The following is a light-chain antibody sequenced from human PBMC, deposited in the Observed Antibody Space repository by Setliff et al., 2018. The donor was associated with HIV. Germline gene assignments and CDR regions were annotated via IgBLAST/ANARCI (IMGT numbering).Light chain of an antibody. Sequence: VLTQPPSVSGAPGQRVNVSCTGSNSNIGAGNDVNWYQQLPGAAPKLLLYGNSNRPSGVPGRFSGSTSDNSASLAITGLRTEDEADYYCQSYDSTLRGHVFGTGTKVTVL. V-gene: IGLV1-40*01. J-gene: IGLJ1*01. CDR3: QSYDSTLRGHV. CDR1: NSNIGAGND. CDR2: GNS.